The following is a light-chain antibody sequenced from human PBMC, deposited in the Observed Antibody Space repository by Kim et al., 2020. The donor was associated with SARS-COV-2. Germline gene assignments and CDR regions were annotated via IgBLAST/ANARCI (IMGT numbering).Light chain of an antibody. J-gene: IGKJ1*01. CDR2: ATS. CDR1: QDISNH. CDR3: LQVNVYPRT. V-gene: IGKV1-9*01. Sequence: ASVGDRVSITCPASQDISNHLSWYQQKPGKAPELLLYATSTLRTGAPSRFSGSRSETEFTLTIGSLQPEDFATYFCLQVNVYPRTFGQGTKVDIK.